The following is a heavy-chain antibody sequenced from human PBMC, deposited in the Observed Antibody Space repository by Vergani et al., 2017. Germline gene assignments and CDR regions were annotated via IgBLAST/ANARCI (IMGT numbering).Heavy chain of an antibody. D-gene: IGHD5-24*01. J-gene: IGHJ6*02. Sequence: VQLVESGGGLVQPGGSLRLSCAASGFTFSSYAMHWVRQAPGKGLEWVAVISYDGSNKYYADSVKGRFTISRDNSKNTLYLQMNSLRAEDTAVYYCARDGPQEMATSDYYYYGMDVWGQGTTVTGSS. CDR1: GFTFSSYA. CDR3: ARDGPQEMATSDYYYYGMDV. V-gene: IGHV3-30-3*01. CDR2: ISYDGSNK.